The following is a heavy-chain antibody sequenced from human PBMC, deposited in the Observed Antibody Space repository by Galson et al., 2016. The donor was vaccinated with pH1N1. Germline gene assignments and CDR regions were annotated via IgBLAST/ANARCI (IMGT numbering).Heavy chain of an antibody. CDR2: IYWDDDR. CDR1: GFSLSTTGVG. V-gene: IGHV2-5*02. CDR3: AHSDSYYGLDV. Sequence: PALVKPTQTLTLACTFSGFSLSTTGVGVGWIRQPPGKALEWLALIYWDDDRRFSPSLKSRPTITKDPSKKQVVLRMTNMDPVDTATYHCAHSDSYYGLDVWGQGTTVTVSS. J-gene: IGHJ6*02. D-gene: IGHD2-21*01.